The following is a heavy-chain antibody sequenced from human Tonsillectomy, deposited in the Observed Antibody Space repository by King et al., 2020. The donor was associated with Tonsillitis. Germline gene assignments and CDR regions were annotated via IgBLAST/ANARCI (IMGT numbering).Heavy chain of an antibody. V-gene: IGHV3-53*01. CDR3: ARDRGLSLYYYYGMDV. D-gene: IGHD3-10*01. CDR1: GFTVSSNY. J-gene: IGHJ6*02. CDR2: IYSGGST. Sequence: QLVQSGGGLIQPGGSLRLSCAASGFTVSSNYMSWVRQAPGKGLEWVSVIYSGGSTYYADSVKGRFTISRDISKNTLYLQMNSLRAEDTAVYYCARDRGLSLYYYYGMDVWGQGTTVTVSS.